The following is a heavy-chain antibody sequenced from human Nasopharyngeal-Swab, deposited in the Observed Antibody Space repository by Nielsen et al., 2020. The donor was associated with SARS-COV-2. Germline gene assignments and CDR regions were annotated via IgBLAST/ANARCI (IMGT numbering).Heavy chain of an antibody. CDR1: GYSFSSSW. Sequence: KVSCKGSGYSFSSSWIGWVRQMPGKGLEWMVLIYHYDSNTRYSQSFQGQVTNSADKSIRATYLQWSSLKDSDTAMYYCARLHFASGPFDYWGQGTLVTVSS. CDR2: IYHYDSNT. V-gene: IGHV5-51*01. CDR3: ARLHFASGPFDY. D-gene: IGHD6-19*01. J-gene: IGHJ4*02.